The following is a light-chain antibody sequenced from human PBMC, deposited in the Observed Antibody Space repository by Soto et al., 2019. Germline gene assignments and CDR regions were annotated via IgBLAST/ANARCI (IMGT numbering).Light chain of an antibody. J-gene: IGKJ1*01. CDR3: QHYNSYSEA. CDR2: GAY. Sequence: EIMLTQSPGTLSLSPGERATLSCRASQSVNTNLAWFQQKPGQAPRLLIYGAYTRATVIPARFSGSGSGTEFTLSISSLQSEDFATYYCQHYNSYSEAFGQGTKVDIK. V-gene: IGKV3-15*01. CDR1: QSVNTN.